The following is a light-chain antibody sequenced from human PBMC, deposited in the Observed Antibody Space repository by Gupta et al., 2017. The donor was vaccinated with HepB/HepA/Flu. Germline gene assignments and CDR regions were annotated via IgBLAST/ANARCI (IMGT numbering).Light chain of an antibody. J-gene: IGLJ3*02. CDR1: SSNIGSNY. V-gene: IGLV1-47*01. Sequence: QPVLTQPPSASGTAGQRVTISCSGSSSNIGSNYVYWYQQLPGTAPKLLIYRNNQRPSGVPDRFSGSKSGTSASLAISGLRSEDEADYYCAAWDDSLSGWVFGGGTKLTVL. CDR3: AAWDDSLSGWV. CDR2: RNN.